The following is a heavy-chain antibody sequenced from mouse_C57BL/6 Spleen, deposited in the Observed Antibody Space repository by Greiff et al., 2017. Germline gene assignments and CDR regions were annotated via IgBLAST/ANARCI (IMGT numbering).Heavy chain of an antibody. V-gene: IGHV1-82*01. CDR1: GYAFSSSW. J-gene: IGHJ4*01. CDR2: IYPGDGDT. Sequence: QVQLKESGPELVKPGASVKLSCKASGYAFSSSWMNWVKQRPGKGLEWIGRIYPGDGDTNYNGKFKGKATLTADKSSSTAYMQLSSLTSEDSAVYGCTRDWDGAMDYWGQGTSVTVS. D-gene: IGHD4-1*01. CDR3: TRDWDGAMDY.